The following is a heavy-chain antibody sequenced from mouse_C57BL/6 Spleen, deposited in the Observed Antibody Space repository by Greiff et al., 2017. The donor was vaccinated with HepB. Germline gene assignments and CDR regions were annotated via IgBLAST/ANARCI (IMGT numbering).Heavy chain of an antibody. Sequence: QVQLQQSGAELVKPGASVKISCKASGYAFSSYWMNWVKQRPGKGLEWIGQIYPGDGDTNYNGKFKGKATLTADKSSSTAYMQLSSLTSEDSAVYFCARRGGYYERWYFDVWGTGTTVTVSS. V-gene: IGHV1-80*01. CDR3: ARRGGYYERWYFDV. J-gene: IGHJ1*03. CDR2: IYPGDGDT. D-gene: IGHD2-3*01. CDR1: GYAFSSYW.